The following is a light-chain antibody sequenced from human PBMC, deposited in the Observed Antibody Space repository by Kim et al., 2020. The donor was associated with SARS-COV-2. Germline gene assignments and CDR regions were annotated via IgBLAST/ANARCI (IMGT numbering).Light chain of an antibody. CDR2: AVS. CDR3: QQYDGAYT. CDR1: ESVRSSN. J-gene: IGKJ2*01. Sequence: SPGERANHAGRASESVRSSNVAWYKQKTGKATRLRMNAVSNRATGIPDRCIGSGSGTDLTLTISRLEPEDFAVYYCQQYDGAYTFGQGTKLEI. V-gene: IGKV3-20*01.